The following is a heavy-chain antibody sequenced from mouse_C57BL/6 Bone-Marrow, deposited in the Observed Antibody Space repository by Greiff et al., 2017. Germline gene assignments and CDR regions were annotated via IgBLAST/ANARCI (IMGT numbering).Heavy chain of an antibody. CDR2: IDPENGDT. D-gene: IGHD2-10*02. J-gene: IGHJ2*01. V-gene: IGHV14-4*01. Sequence: VQLQQSGAELVRPGASVKLSCTASGFNIKDDYMHWVKQRPEQGLEWIGWIDPENGDTEYASKFQGKATITADTSSNTAYLQLSSLTSEDTAVYYCTHSIGGFDYGGQGTTLTVSS. CDR3: THSIGGFDY. CDR1: GFNIKDDY.